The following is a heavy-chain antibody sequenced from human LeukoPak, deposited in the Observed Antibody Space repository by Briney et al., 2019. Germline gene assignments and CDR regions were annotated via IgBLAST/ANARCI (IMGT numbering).Heavy chain of an antibody. V-gene: IGHV4-59*01. J-gene: IGHJ3*02. CDR2: IYYSGST. Sequence: KPSETLSLTCTVSGGSISSNYWSWIRQPPGKGLEWIGYIYYSGSTNYNPSLKSRVTISVDTSKNQFSLKLTSVTAADTAVYYCARAVAAPGAFDIWGQGTMVTVSS. CDR1: GGSISSNY. D-gene: IGHD6-19*01. CDR3: ARAVAAPGAFDI.